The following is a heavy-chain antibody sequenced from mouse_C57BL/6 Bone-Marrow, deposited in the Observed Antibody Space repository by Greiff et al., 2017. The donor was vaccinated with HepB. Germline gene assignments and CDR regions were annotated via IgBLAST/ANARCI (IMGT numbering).Heavy chain of an antibody. CDR1: GYTFTDYN. Sequence: EVQLQQSGPELVKPGASVKIPCKASGYTFTDYNMDWVKQGHGKSLEWIGDFNPNNGGTIYNQKVKGKATLTVDKSSSTAYMELRSLTSADTAVYYCARDGKRSMDYWCQGTSVTVSS. J-gene: IGHJ4*01. CDR2: FNPNNGGT. D-gene: IGHD2-1*01. V-gene: IGHV1-18*01. CDR3: ARDGKRSMDY.